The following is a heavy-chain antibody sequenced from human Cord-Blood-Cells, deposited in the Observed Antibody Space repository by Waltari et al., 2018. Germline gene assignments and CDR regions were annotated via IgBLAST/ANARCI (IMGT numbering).Heavy chain of an antibody. Sequence: QVQLQQWGAGLLKASETLSLTRAGYGGSFSGYYRSWTRPPPGKGLEWIGEINHSGSTNYNPSLKSRVTISVDTSKNQFSLKLSSVTAADTAVYYCARGGAPNYYDSSGYYYRWGQGTLVTVSS. J-gene: IGHJ4*02. CDR2: INHSGST. D-gene: IGHD3-22*01. V-gene: IGHV4-34*01. CDR3: ARGGAPNYYDSSGYYYR. CDR1: GGSFSGYY.